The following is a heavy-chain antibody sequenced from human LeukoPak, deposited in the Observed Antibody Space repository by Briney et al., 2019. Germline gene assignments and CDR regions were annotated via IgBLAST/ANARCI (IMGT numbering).Heavy chain of an antibody. J-gene: IGHJ4*02. D-gene: IGHD3-22*01. CDR2: IYASGKT. CDR3: ARDLGYYDSSGYSDY. CDR1: GGSISTYF. V-gene: IGHV4-4*07. Sequence: SETLSLTCTVSGGSISTYFWSWIRQPAGKGLEWIGRIYASGKTNYNPSLKSRVTMSVDTPKIQFSLKMSSVTAADTAVYYCARDLGYYDSSGYSDYWGQGTLVTVSS.